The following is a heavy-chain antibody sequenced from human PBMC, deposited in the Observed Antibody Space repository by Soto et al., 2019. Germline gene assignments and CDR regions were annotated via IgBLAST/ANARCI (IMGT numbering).Heavy chain of an antibody. CDR2: IWSDGSNI. V-gene: IGHV3-33*06. CDR3: VKSGYSSGWSHFDY. Sequence: PGGSLRLSCAASGFTFSNYGMHWVRQAPGKGLEWVAVIWSDGSNINYADSVKGRFTISRDNSKNTLYLQMNSLRAEDTAVYHCVKSGYSSGWSHFDYWGRGTLVTVSS. D-gene: IGHD6-19*01. J-gene: IGHJ4*02. CDR1: GFTFSNYG.